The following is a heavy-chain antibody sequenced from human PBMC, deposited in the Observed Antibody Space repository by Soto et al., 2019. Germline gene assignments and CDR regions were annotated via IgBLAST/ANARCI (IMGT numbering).Heavy chain of an antibody. CDR1: GFIFSNYA. V-gene: IGHV3-23*01. CDR2: VSANADGT. CDR3: SKGRLSFDF. Sequence: LRLSCAASGFIFSNYAMNWVRQAPGKGLEWVSFVSANADGTFYADSVKGRFSISRDNSKNTLYLQMNNLRAEDTAIYYCSKGRLSFDFWGQGTLVTVSS. J-gene: IGHJ4*02.